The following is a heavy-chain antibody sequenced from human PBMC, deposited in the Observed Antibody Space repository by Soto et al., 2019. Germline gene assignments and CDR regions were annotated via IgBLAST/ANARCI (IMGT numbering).Heavy chain of an antibody. J-gene: IGHJ3*02. Sequence: EVQLVESGGGLVQPGRSLRLSCAASGFTFDDYAMHWVRQAPGKGLEWVSGISWNSGSIGYADSVKGRFTISRDNAKNSLYLQMNSLRAEDTALYYCAKDIGQYSSGWSDAFDIWGQGTMVTVSS. V-gene: IGHV3-9*01. CDR1: GFTFDDYA. CDR2: ISWNSGSI. D-gene: IGHD6-19*01. CDR3: AKDIGQYSSGWSDAFDI.